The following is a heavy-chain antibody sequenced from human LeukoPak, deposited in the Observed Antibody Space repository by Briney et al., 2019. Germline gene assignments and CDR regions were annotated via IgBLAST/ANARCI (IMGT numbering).Heavy chain of an antibody. D-gene: IGHD5-18*01. Sequence: SETLSLTCIVSGGSISSYYWSWTRQPPGKGLEWIGYIYYSGSTNYNPSLKSRVTISVDTSKNQFSLKLSSVTAADTAVYYCARGLRGYSYGYWGQGTLVTVSS. CDR3: ARGLRGYSYGY. V-gene: IGHV4-59*01. CDR2: IYYSGST. CDR1: GGSISSYY. J-gene: IGHJ4*02.